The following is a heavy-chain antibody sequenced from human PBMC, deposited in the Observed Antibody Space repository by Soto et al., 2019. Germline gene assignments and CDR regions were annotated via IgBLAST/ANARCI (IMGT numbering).Heavy chain of an antibody. CDR2: ISSSSSYI. J-gene: IGHJ5*02. D-gene: IGHD6-13*01. V-gene: IGHV3-21*01. Sequence: GGSLRLSCAASGFTFSSYSMNWVRQAPGKGLEWVSSISSSSSYIYYADSVKGRFTISRDNAKNSLYLQMNSLRAEDTAVYYCARDASRDSSARGWFDPWGPGTLVTVSS. CDR1: GFTFSSYS. CDR3: ARDASRDSSARGWFDP.